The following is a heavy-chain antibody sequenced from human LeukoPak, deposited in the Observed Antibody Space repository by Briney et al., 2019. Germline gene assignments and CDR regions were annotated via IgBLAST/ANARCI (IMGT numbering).Heavy chain of an antibody. CDR3: ARRQTAMGPEDYFDY. CDR2: IYYSRST. D-gene: IGHD5-18*01. CDR1: GGSISSYY. V-gene: IGHV4-59*01. J-gene: IGHJ4*02. Sequence: SETLSLTCTVSGGSISSYYWSWIRQPPGKGLEWIGYIYYSRSTNYNPSLKSRVTISVDTSKNQFSLKLSPVTATDTAVYYCARRQTAMGPEDYFDYWGQGTLVTVSS.